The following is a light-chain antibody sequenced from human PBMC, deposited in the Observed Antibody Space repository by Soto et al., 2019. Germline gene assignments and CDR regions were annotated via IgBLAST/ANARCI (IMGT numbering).Light chain of an antibody. Sequence: EIVITQSPATLSVSPGERATLSCRASQSVSSNLAWYPQKPGQAPRLLIYGASTRATGIPARFSGSGAGTEFTRTISSLQSEDFEVDYCQQYNNWTRTFGQGTKVDIK. V-gene: IGKV3-15*01. CDR2: GAS. CDR1: QSVSSN. CDR3: QQYNNWTRT. J-gene: IGKJ1*01.